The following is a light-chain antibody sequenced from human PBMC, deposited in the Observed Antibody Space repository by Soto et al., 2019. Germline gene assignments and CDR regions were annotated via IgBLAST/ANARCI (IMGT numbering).Light chain of an antibody. V-gene: IGLV4-60*02. CDR3: ETWYSNTHKV. J-gene: IGLJ3*02. CDR2: LDRSGTY. CDR1: SVHNTYI. Sequence: QSVLTQSSSASASLGSSVKLTCILSSVHNTYIIAWHQQKPGKAPRFLMTLDRSGTYNRGSGVPDRFSGSSSGADRYLTISNRQFEDEGDYYCETWYSNTHKVFGGGTKLTVL.